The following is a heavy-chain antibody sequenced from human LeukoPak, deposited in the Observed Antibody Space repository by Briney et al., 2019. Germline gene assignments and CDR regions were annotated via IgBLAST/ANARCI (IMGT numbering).Heavy chain of an antibody. D-gene: IGHD1-14*01. CDR1: GFTFSSYG. Sequence: GGSLRLSCAASGFTFSSYGMHWVRQAPGKGLEWVAFIRYDGSNKYYADSVKGRFTISRDNSKNTLYLQMNSLRAEDTAVYYCAKVRSGQAVYYMDVWGKGTTVTVSS. J-gene: IGHJ6*03. CDR2: IRYDGSNK. V-gene: IGHV3-30*02. CDR3: AKVRSGQAVYYMDV.